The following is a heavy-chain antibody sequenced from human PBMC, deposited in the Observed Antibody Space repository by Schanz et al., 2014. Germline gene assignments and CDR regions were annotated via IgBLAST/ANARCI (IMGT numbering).Heavy chain of an antibody. Sequence: EVQLVESGGGMVRPGDSLRLSCAASGFTFSSYNINWVRQAPGKGLEYISSISPSSSYIYYADSVKGRFTISRDNAKNTRYLQMNSLRAEDAAVYDCARVELSVYYYAMDVWGQGTTVTVSS. CDR2: ISPSSSYI. J-gene: IGHJ6*02. V-gene: IGHV3-21*02. CDR3: ARVELSVYYYAMDV. CDR1: GFTFSSYN. D-gene: IGHD2-15*01.